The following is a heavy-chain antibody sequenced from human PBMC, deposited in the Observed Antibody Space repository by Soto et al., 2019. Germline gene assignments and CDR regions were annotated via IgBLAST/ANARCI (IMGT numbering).Heavy chain of an antibody. J-gene: IGHJ4*02. CDR3: AKDGEPDYGSGSYYFDY. Sequence: GSLRLSCAASGFTFSSYAMSWVRQAPGKGLEWVSAISGSGGSTYYADSVKGRFTISRDNSKNTLYLQMNSLRAEDTAVYYCAKDGEPDYGSGSYYFDYWGQGTLVTVSS. D-gene: IGHD3-10*01. CDR1: GFTFSSYA. CDR2: ISGSGGST. V-gene: IGHV3-23*01.